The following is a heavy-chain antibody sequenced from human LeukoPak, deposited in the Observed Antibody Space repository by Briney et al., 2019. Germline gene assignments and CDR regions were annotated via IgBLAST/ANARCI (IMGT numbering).Heavy chain of an antibody. J-gene: IGHJ4*02. V-gene: IGHV3-53*04. CDR1: GFTVSINY. CDR3: ASGKLSRQYYFDY. CDR2: IYSGGST. Sequence: GGSLRLSCAASGFTVSINYMSWVRQAPGKGLEWVSVIYSGGSTYYADSVKGRFTISRHNSKNTLYLQMNSLRAEDTAVYYCASGKLSRQYYFDYWGQGTLVTVSS. D-gene: IGHD5-18*01.